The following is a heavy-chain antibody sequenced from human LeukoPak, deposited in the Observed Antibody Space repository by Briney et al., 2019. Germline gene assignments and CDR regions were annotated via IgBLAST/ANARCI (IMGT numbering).Heavy chain of an antibody. Sequence: GGSLRLSCAASGFTFSSYSMNWVRQAPGKGLEWVSSISSSSSYIYYADSVKGRFTISRDNAQNSLYLQMNSLRAEDTAVYYCAREPVVPAAMGGYYFDYWGQGTLVTVSS. V-gene: IGHV3-21*01. J-gene: IGHJ4*02. D-gene: IGHD2-2*01. CDR1: GFTFSSYS. CDR3: AREPVVPAAMGGYYFDY. CDR2: ISSSSSYI.